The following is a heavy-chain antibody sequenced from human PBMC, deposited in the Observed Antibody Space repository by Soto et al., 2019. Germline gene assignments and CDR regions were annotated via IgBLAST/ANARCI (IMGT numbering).Heavy chain of an antibody. V-gene: IGHV4-59*01. J-gene: IGHJ3*02. CDR3: AREGRGDAFDI. D-gene: IGHD3-10*01. Sequence: SETLSLTCTVSGGSISSYYWSWIRQPPGKGLEWIGYIYYSGSTNYNPSLKSRVTISVDTSKNQFSLKLSSVTAADTAVYYCAREGRGDAFDIWRQRTMVTVSS. CDR2: IYYSGST. CDR1: GGSISSYY.